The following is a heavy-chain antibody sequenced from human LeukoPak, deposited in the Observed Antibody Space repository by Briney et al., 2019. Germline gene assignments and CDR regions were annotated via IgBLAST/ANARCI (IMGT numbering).Heavy chain of an antibody. V-gene: IGHV3-23*01. Sequence: GGSLRLSCAASGFSLSTYALSWVRQAPGGGLEWVAAISGSGDKTYHADSVKGRFTISKDNSENRLSLQMDSLRPEDTAVYFCAKDTTAWWYHRAYMNVWGKGTTVTVSS. CDR3: AKDTTAWWYHRAYMNV. D-gene: IGHD2-15*01. J-gene: IGHJ6*03. CDR2: ISGSGDKT. CDR1: GFSLSTYA.